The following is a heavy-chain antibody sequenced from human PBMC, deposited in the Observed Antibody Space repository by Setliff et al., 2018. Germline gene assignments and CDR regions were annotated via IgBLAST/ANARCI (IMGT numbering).Heavy chain of an antibody. CDR3: ARGAVPGGVSAFDI. CDR2: MNPNSGNT. CDR1: GYTFTSYD. J-gene: IGHJ3*02. V-gene: IGHV1-8*02. Sequence: ASVKVSCKASGYTFTSYDINWVRQATGQGLEWMGWMNPNSGNTGYAQKFQGRVTMPSNTSISTAYMELSSLRSEDTAVYYCARGAVPGGVSAFDIWGQGTMVTVSS. D-gene: IGHD2-2*01.